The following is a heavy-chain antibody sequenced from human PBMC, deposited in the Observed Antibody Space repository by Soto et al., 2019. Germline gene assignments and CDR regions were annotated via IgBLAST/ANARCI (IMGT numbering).Heavy chain of an antibody. CDR2: ISSTSNTI. J-gene: IGHJ4*02. Sequence: EVQLVESGGGLVQPGGSVRLSCAASGFTFNSYSMGWVRQAPGKGLEWVSYISSTSNTIYYADSVKGRFTISRDNAKNSLYLHMNSLGAEDTAVYYCARDRGCSGGICYRDLGYWGQGTLVTVSS. CDR1: GFTFNSYS. V-gene: IGHV3-48*01. D-gene: IGHD2-15*01. CDR3: ARDRGCSGGICYRDLGY.